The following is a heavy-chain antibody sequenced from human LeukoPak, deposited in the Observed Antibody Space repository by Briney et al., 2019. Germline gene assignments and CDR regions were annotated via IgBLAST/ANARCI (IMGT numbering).Heavy chain of an antibody. CDR3: TRRPLMTLTTSGYFDY. J-gene: IGHJ4*02. CDR2: AYYSGGT. V-gene: IGHV4-39*01. CDR1: GGSISSNNCY. Sequence: ASETLSLACTVSGGSISSNNCYWAWIRQTPGKGLEWIGSAYYSGGTYYNPSLESRVTISVDTSKNQFSLKVSSVTAADTAVYYCTRRPLMTLTTSGYFDYWGQGTLVTVSS. D-gene: IGHD4-17*01.